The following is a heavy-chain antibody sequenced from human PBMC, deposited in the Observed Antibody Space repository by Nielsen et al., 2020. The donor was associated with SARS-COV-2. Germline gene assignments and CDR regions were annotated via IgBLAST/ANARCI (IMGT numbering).Heavy chain of an antibody. Sequence: GGSLRLSCAASGFTCSNFVMNWVRQTPGKGLEWVSAISHSGSTTYYADSVKGRFTISRDNSKNTVFLQMNSLRAEDTALYYCAKGFGETFDSWGQGSLVTVSS. V-gene: IGHV3-23*01. D-gene: IGHD3-10*01. CDR2: ISHSGSTT. CDR1: GFTCSNFV. J-gene: IGHJ4*02. CDR3: AKGFGETFDS.